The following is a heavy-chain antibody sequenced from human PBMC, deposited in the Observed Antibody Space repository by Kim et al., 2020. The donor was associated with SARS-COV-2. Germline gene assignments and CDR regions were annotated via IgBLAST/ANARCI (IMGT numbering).Heavy chain of an antibody. CDR1: GGSVSGHY. CDR3: VRKDSSSWNGNWFDP. D-gene: IGHD3-22*01. CDR2: IYSSGTS. J-gene: IGHJ5*02. V-gene: IGHV4-59*02. Sequence: SETLSLTCTVSGGSVSGHYWSWIRQPPGKGLEWIGFIYSSGTSNYNPSLKSRVSMSADTSKNQFSLRLNSVTAADTAVYYCVRKDSSSWNGNWFDPWGQGTLVTGSS.